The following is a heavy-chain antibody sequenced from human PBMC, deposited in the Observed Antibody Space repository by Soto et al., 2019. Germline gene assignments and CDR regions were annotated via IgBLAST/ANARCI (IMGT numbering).Heavy chain of an antibody. J-gene: IGHJ4*02. D-gene: IGHD3-22*01. CDR1: GGSISSGGYY. CDR2: IYYSGST. CDR3: ARDYGPKEYYYDSSGYYPGHFDY. Sequence: SETLSLTCTDSGGSISSGGYYWSWIRQDPGKGLEWIGYIYYSGSTYYNPSLKSRVTISVDTSKNQFSLKLSSVTAADTAVYYCARDYGPKEYYYDSSGYYPGHFDYWGQGTLVTVSS. V-gene: IGHV4-31*03.